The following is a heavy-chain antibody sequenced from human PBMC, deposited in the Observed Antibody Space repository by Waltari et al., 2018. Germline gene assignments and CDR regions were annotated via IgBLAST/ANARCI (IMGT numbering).Heavy chain of an antibody. D-gene: IGHD3-3*01. CDR1: NFYISDGYY. J-gene: IGHJ6*02. V-gene: IGHV4-38-2*02. CDR2: IYHSGTT. CDR3: ARDQRFLESLYPYYYALDA. Sequence: QVQLQESGPGLVKPSATLSLTCAVSNFYISDGYYWGLLRQSPGKGLEWIGSIYHSGTTHYNPSLESRVTISVDRSRNQFSLKVTSVSAADTAVYFCARDQRFLESLYPYYYALDAWGRGITVTVSS.